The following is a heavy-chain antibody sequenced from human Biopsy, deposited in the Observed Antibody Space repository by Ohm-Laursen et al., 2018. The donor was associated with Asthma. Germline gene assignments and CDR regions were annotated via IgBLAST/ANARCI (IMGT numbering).Heavy chain of an antibody. J-gene: IGHJ4*01. CDR1: GFSLSKSGVG. V-gene: IGHV2-5*01. Sequence: TQTLTLTCTFSGFSLSKSGVGVGWIRLPPREAPDWLALIYWNGDTHYNPALRSRLTITKDTSRKQVVLAMSNMDTVDTDTYFCARAERRVEFSYFDNWGLGTLVYVSS. CDR3: ARAERRVEFSYFDN. D-gene: IGHD1-1*01. CDR2: IYWNGDT.